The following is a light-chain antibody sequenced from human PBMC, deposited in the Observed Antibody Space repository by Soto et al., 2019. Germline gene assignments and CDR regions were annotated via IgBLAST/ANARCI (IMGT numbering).Light chain of an antibody. CDR3: KSDTSKSTGV. V-gene: IGLV2-14*01. J-gene: IGLJ1*01. Sequence: QSALTQPASVSGSPGQSITISCTGTSSDVGGYNYVSWYQQHPGKAPKLIIYEVSNRPSGVSNRFSGSKSGNTASLTISGLQAEDEADYYCKSDTSKSTGVFGTGTKVTVL. CDR2: EVS. CDR1: SSDVGGYNY.